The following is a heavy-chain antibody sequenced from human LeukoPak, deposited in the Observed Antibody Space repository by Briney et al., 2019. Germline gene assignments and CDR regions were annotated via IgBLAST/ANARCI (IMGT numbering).Heavy chain of an antibody. D-gene: IGHD3-22*01. CDR1: GCSISSYY. CDR3: ARVSYFYDSSGSHYYFDY. V-gene: IGHV4-4*07. Sequence: PSETLSLTCTVSGCSISSYYRSWVRQPAGEGLEWIGRIHTSGSTHYNPSLKSRVTISVDTSKNQFSLKLSSVTAADTAVYYCARVSYFYDSSGSHYYFDYWGQGTLVTVSS. CDR2: IHTSGST. J-gene: IGHJ4*02.